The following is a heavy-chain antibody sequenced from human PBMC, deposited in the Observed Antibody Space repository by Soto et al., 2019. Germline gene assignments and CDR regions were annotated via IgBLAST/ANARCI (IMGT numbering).Heavy chain of an antibody. CDR2: INPEGRT. J-gene: IGHJ5*02. CDR3: ARDNPGPLSFEP. Sequence: GGSLRLSCEASGLIVNNNFMNWVRQAPGRGLEWVSVINPEGRTYYADSVKDRFTISRDTSKNTLYLQMNSLRVEDTAVYYCARDNPGPLSFEPWGQGTQVTVSS. V-gene: IGHV3-66*01. CDR1: GLIVNNNF.